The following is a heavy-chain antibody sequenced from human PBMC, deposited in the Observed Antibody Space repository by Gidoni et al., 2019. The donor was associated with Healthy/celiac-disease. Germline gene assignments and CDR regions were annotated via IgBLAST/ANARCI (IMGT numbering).Heavy chain of an antibody. D-gene: IGHD4-17*01. CDR1: GFTFDDYA. Sequence: EVQLVESGGGVVQPGGSLRLSCAASGFTFDDYAMHWVRQAPGKGLEWVSLISGDGGSTYYADSVKGRFTIARDNSKNSLYLQMNSRRTEDTALYYCAILHYGGNKKGDAFDIWGQGTMVTVSS. CDR2: ISGDGGST. V-gene: IGHV3-43*02. J-gene: IGHJ3*02. CDR3: AILHYGGNKKGDAFDI.